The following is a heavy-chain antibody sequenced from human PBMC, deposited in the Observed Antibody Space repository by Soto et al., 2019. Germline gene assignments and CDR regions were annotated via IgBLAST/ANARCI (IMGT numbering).Heavy chain of an antibody. CDR1: GGSFSGYY. CDR3: ARGLFWDYGDYVRRRHAPPGGGWFDP. D-gene: IGHD4-17*01. J-gene: IGHJ5*02. V-gene: IGHV4-34*01. Sequence: PSETLSLTCAVYGGSFSGYYWSWIRQPPGKGLEWIGEINHSGSTNYNPSLKSRVTISVDTSKNQFSLKLSSVTAADTAVYYCARGLFWDYGDYVRRRHAPPGGGWFDPWGQGTLVTVSS. CDR2: INHSGST.